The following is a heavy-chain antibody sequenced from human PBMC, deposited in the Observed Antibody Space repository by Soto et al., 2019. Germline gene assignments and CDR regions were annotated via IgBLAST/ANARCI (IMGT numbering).Heavy chain of an antibody. D-gene: IGHD4-17*01. J-gene: IGHJ3*02. Sequence: SETLSLTCAVYGGSFSGYYWSWIRQPPGKGLEWIGEINHSGSTNYNPSLKSRVTISVDTSKNQFSLKLSSVTAADTAGYYCATVGDGDYAYAFDMWGEGTMVTVSS. CDR3: ATVGDGDYAYAFDM. CDR1: GGSFSGYY. CDR2: INHSGST. V-gene: IGHV4-34*01.